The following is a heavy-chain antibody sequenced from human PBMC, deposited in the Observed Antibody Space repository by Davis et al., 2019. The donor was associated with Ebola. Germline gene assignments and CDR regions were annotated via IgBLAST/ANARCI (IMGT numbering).Heavy chain of an antibody. V-gene: IGHV3-21*01. CDR2: ISSSSSYI. Sequence: GESLKISCAASGFTFSSYSMNWVRQAPGKGLEWVSSISSSSSYIYYADSVKGRFTISRDNAKNSLYLQMNSLRAEDTAVYYCARGYRRFLGELSFGYWGQGTLVTVSS. J-gene: IGHJ4*02. D-gene: IGHD3-16*02. CDR3: ARGYRRFLGELSFGY. CDR1: GFTFSSYS.